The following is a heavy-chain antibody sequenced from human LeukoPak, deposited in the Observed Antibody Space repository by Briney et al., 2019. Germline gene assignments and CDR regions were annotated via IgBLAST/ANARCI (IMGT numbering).Heavy chain of an antibody. V-gene: IGHV3-66*01. CDR3: AQLDYYGSGRYDY. J-gene: IGHJ4*02. D-gene: IGHD3-10*01. Sequence: GGSLRLSCAASGFTVSDNYMSWVRQAPGKGLEGVSVTYRGGNTYYADSVKGRFNISRDNSKNTLYLQMNSLRAEDTAVYYCAQLDYYGSGRYDYWGQGTLVTVSS. CDR2: TYRGGNT. CDR1: GFTVSDNY.